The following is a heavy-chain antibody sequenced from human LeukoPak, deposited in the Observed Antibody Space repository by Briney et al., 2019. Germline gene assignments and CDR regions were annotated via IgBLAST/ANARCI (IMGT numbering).Heavy chain of an antibody. D-gene: IGHD2-2*01. J-gene: IGHJ4*02. CDR1: GYTLTELS. CDR3: ARSGHCSGTSCYAEGLDY. Sequence: ASVKVSCKVSGYTLTELSMHWVRQAPGKGLEWMGGFDPEDGETIYAQKFQGRVTMTEDTSTDTAYMELSSLRSEDTAVYYCARSGHCSGTSCYAEGLDYWGQGTLVTVSS. V-gene: IGHV1-24*01. CDR2: FDPEDGET.